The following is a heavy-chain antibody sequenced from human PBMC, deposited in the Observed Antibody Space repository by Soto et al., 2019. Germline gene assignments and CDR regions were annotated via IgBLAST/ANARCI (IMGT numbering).Heavy chain of an antibody. CDR1: GYNFTTYY. V-gene: IGHV1-46*01. CDR3: AMAGYCSGGTCFHGNCDY. D-gene: IGHD2-15*01. CDR2: INPYGGST. Sequence: QVQLVQSGAEVKRPGASVKVSCKASGYNFTTYYMHWVRQAPGQGHAWQGMINPYGGSTTYAQKFQGRVTMTRDTSTSTVYLELISLRSEDTAVYYWAMAGYCSGGTCFHGNCDYWGQGTLVTVSA. J-gene: IGHJ4*02.